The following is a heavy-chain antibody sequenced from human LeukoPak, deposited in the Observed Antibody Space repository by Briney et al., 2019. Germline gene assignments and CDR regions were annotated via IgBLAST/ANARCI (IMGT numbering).Heavy chain of an antibody. CDR2: IRSKAYGGTT. D-gene: IGHD5-18*01. J-gene: IGHJ5*02. CDR3: TRDNIGYSYGWFDP. Sequence: GGSLRLSCTASGFTFGDYAMSWVRQAPGKGLEWVGFIRSKAYGGTTEYAASVKGRFTISRDDSISIAYLQMNSLKTEDTAVYYCTRDNIGYSYGWFDPWGQGTLVTVSS. CDR1: GFTFGDYA. V-gene: IGHV3-49*04.